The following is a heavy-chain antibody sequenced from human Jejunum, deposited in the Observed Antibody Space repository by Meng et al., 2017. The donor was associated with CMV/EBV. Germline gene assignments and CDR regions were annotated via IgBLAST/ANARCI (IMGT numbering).Heavy chain of an antibody. CDR1: GGSISSGSYY. D-gene: IGHD1/OR15-1a*01. CDR2: IYYSGST. J-gene: IGHJ2*01. CDR3: ARDVTTTYWYFEL. Sequence: SGGSISSGSYYWSWIRPHPGKGLEWIGYIYYSGSTSYNPSLRSRVTISIDTSKNQFSLKLSSVTAADTAVYYCARDVTTTYWYFELWGRGTLVTVSS. V-gene: IGHV4-31*02.